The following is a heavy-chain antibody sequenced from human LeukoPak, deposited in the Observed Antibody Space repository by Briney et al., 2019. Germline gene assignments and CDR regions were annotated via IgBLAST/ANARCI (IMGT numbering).Heavy chain of an antibody. V-gene: IGHV4-4*07. D-gene: IGHD3-22*01. CDR2: MHTSGST. Sequence: SETLSLTCTFSGGSISSYYWSWIRQPAGKGLDWIGRMHTSGSTNYNPSLKSRVTMSVATSKNQFSLKLSSVTAADTAVYYCARDRYYYDTSGYYFDYWGQGTLVTVSS. J-gene: IGHJ4*02. CDR1: GGSISSYY. CDR3: ARDRYYYDTSGYYFDY.